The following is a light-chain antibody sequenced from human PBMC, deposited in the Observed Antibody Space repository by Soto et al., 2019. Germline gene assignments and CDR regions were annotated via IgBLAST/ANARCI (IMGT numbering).Light chain of an antibody. Sequence: DIQMTQSPSTLSASVGDRVTITCRASHSISSWLAWYQQKPGKAPKLLLYKASSLESGVPSRFSGSGSGTEFTLTISSLQPDDFATYYCQQYNSYSYTFGQGTKLEIK. J-gene: IGKJ2*01. CDR3: QQYNSYSYT. V-gene: IGKV1-5*03. CDR1: HSISSW. CDR2: KAS.